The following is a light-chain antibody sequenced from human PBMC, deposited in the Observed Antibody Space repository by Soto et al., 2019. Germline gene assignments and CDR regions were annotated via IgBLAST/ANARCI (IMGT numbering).Light chain of an antibody. J-gene: IGLJ1*01. V-gene: IGLV2-14*01. Sequence: QSVLTRPASVSGYPGQSVTIACTWTSSDVGAYNLVSWYQQYPGKAPKLMIYEVSNRPSGVSNRFSGSKSGNTASLTISGLQAEDEADYYCCTSYEGGGKYVFGTGTKGTVL. CDR2: EVS. CDR3: TSYEGGGKYV. CDR1: SSDVGAYNL.